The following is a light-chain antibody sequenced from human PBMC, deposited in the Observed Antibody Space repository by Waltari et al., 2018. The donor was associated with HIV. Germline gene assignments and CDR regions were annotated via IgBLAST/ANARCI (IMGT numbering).Light chain of an antibody. CDR1: QTIGRS. CDR2: GAS. Sequence: DIQVFQAPSIVSAFVGDRVTITCRANQTIGRSLTWYQYKPGRAPKLLVYGASSLQSGIPSRFSGSGSGTDFTLKISSLQSDDFATYFCQGVSGPRTFG. J-gene: IGKJ1*01. V-gene: IGKV1-39*02. CDR3: QGVSGPRT.